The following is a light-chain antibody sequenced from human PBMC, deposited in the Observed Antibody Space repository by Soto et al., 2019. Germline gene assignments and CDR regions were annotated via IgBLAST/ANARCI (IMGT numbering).Light chain of an antibody. CDR3: SSYIRSSSPYV. Sequence: QSALTQPASVSGSPGQSITISCSGTSSDIGGYNFVSWYQHHPGKAPRLIIFGVSDRPSGVSDRFSGSKSGNTASLTISGLQAEDEADYYYSSYIRSSSPYVFGTGTKLTFL. CDR2: GVS. J-gene: IGLJ1*01. V-gene: IGLV2-14*03. CDR1: SSDIGGYNF.